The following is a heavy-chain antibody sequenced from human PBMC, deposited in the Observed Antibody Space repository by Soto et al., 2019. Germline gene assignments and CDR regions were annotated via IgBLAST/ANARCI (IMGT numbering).Heavy chain of an antibody. Sequence: ASVKVSCKASGYTFTGYYMHWVRQAPGQGLEWMGWTNPNSGGTNYAQKFQGWVTMTRDTSISTAYMELSRLRSDDTAVYYCARDDYGDSNDAFDIWGQGTMVTVSS. V-gene: IGHV1-2*04. D-gene: IGHD4-17*01. J-gene: IGHJ3*02. CDR3: ARDDYGDSNDAFDI. CDR2: TNPNSGGT. CDR1: GYTFTGYY.